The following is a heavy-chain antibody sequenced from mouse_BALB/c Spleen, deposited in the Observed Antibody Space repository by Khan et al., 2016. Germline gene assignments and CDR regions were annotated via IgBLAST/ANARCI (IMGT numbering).Heavy chain of an antibody. Sequence: EVHLQESGAELVRSGALVKLSCTSSGFNIKDYYIHWVRQRPEQGLEWIGWIDPENGDTEYAPKFQGKATMTAHTSSNTAYLHLSRLTSEDTAVYYGNAAYGNYDALDAWGQGTSVTVSS. J-gene: IGHJ4*01. CDR2: IDPENGDT. D-gene: IGHD2-1*01. V-gene: IGHV14-4*02. CDR1: GFNIKDYY. CDR3: NAAYGNYDALDA.